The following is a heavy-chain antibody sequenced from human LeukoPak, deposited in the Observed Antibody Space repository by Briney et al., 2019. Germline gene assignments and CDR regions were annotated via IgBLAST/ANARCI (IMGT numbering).Heavy chain of an antibody. J-gene: IGHJ3*02. CDR3: ARGEGLTGTTKRGAFDI. CDR2: IGTAGDT. CDR1: GFTFSSYD. Sequence: GGSLRLSCAASGFTFSSYDMHWVRQATGKGLEWVSAIGTAGDTYYPGSVKGRFTISRENAKNSLYLQMNSLRAGDTAVYYCARGEGLTGTTKRGAFDIWGQGTMVTVSS. V-gene: IGHV3-13*01. D-gene: IGHD1-20*01.